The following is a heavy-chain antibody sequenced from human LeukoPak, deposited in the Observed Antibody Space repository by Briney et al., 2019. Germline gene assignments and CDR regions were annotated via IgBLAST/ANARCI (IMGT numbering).Heavy chain of an antibody. CDR3: ARGRVVVPAATRIHFDY. D-gene: IGHD2-2*01. CDR1: GGSFSGYY. V-gene: IGHV4-34*01. CDR2: INHSGST. J-gene: IGHJ4*02. Sequence: SSETLSLTCAVYGGSFSGYYWSWIRQPPGKGLEWSGEINHSGSTNYNPSLKSRVTISVDTSKNQFSLKLSSVTAADTAVYYCARGRVVVPAATRIHFDYWGQGTLVTVSS.